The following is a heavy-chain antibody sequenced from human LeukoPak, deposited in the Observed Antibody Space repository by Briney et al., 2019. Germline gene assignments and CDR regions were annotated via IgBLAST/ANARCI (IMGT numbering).Heavy chain of an antibody. J-gene: IGHJ5*02. Sequence: GGSLRLSCAASGFTFSSYGMHWVRQAPGKGLEWVAVISYDGSNKYYGDSVKGRFTISRDNSKNTLYLQMNSLRAEDTAVYYCAKDGSPYGDYRDWFDPWGQGTLVTVSS. CDR1: GFTFSSYG. V-gene: IGHV3-30*18. CDR2: ISYDGSNK. CDR3: AKDGSPYGDYRDWFDP. D-gene: IGHD4-17*01.